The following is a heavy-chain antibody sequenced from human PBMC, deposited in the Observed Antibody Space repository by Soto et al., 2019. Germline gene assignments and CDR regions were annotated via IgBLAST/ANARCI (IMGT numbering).Heavy chain of an antibody. CDR2: VSSSGSTI. V-gene: IGHV3-48*03. CDR3: ARDRNYDFWSGYSYGMDV. CDR1: GFTFSSYE. D-gene: IGHD3-3*01. Sequence: LRLSCAASGFTFSSYEMNWVRQAPGKGLGWVSCVSSSGSTIYYADSVKGRFTISRDNAKNSLYLQMNSLRAEDTAVYYCARDRNYDFWSGYSYGMDVWGQGTTVTVSS. J-gene: IGHJ6*02.